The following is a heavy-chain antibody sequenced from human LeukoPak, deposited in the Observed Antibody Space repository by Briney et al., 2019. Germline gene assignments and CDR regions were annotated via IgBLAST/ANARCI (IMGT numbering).Heavy chain of an antibody. CDR1: GYTFTSYY. J-gene: IGHJ4*02. CDR3: ARRTPLTDGDYGFGY. CDR2: INPSGGST. D-gene: IGHD4-17*01. V-gene: IGHV1-46*01. Sequence: ASVKVSCKASGYTFTSYYMHWVRQAPGQGLEWMGIINPSGGSTSHAQKFQGRVTMTRDTSTSTVYMELSSLRSEDTAVYYCARRTPLTDGDYGFGYWGQGTLVTVSS.